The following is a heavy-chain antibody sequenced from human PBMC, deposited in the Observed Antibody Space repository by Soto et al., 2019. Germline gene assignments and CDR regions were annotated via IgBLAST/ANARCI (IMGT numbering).Heavy chain of an antibody. CDR3: ARDGNGDYFLSYYFDY. J-gene: IGHJ4*02. V-gene: IGHV3-30-3*01. Sequence: GGSLRLSCAASGFTFSSYAMHWVRQAPGKGLEWVAVISYDGSNKYYADSVKGRFTISRDNSKNTLYLQMNSLRAEDTAVYYCARDGNGDYFLSYYFDYWGQGTLVTVSS. CDR1: GFTFSSYA. D-gene: IGHD4-17*01. CDR2: ISYDGSNK.